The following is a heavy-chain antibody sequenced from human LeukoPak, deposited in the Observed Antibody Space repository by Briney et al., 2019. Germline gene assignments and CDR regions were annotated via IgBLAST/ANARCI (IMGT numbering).Heavy chain of an antibody. V-gene: IGHV4-30-4*08. CDR2: IYYSGST. D-gene: IGHD2/OR15-2a*01. J-gene: IGHJ2*01. CDR3: ARHPGTLGRDWYFDL. Sequence: SQTLSLTCTVSGGSISSGDYYWSWIRQPPGKGLEWIGYIYYSGSTYYNPSLKSRVTISVDTSKNQFSLKLSSVTAADTAVYYCARHPGTLGRDWYFDLWGRGTLVTVSS. CDR1: GGSISSGDYY.